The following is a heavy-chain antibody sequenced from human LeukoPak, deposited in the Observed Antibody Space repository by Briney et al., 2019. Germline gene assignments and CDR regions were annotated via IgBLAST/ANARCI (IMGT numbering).Heavy chain of an antibody. CDR1: GGTLSSYA. D-gene: IGHD6-13*01. Sequence: ASVKVSCKASGGTLSSYAISWVRQAPGQGLEWMGGIIPIFGTANYAQKFQGRVTITADESTSTAYMELSSLRSEDTAVYYCARDFYSSSWNFDYWGHGTLVTVSS. CDR2: IIPIFGTA. CDR3: ARDFYSSSWNFDY. V-gene: IGHV1-69*13. J-gene: IGHJ4*01.